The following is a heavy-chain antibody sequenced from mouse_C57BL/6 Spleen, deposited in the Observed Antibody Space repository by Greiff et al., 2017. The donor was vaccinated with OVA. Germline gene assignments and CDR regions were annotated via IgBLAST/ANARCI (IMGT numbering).Heavy chain of an antibody. CDR2: IDPSDSYT. CDR1: GYTFTSYW. J-gene: IGHJ2*01. D-gene: IGHD2-4*01. Sequence: QVQLQQPGAELVKPGASVKLSCKASGYTFTSYWMQWVKQRPGQGLEWIGEIDPSDSYTNYNQKVKGKATLTVDTSASTAYMQLSSLTSEDSAVYYCARGDYSYFDYWGQGTTLTVSS. V-gene: IGHV1-50*01. CDR3: ARGDYSYFDY.